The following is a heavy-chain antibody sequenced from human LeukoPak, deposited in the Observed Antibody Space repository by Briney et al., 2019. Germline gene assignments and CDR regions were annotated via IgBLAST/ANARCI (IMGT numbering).Heavy chain of an antibody. D-gene: IGHD3-16*02. Sequence: ASVKVSCKASGYTFTGYYMYWVRQAPGQGLEWMGWINPNSGGTNYAQKFQGRVTMTRDTSISTAYMELSRLRSDDTAVYYCARDSDYVWGSYRYFDYWGQGTLVTVSS. CDR2: INPNSGGT. J-gene: IGHJ4*02. CDR1: GYTFTGYY. CDR3: ARDSDYVWGSYRYFDY. V-gene: IGHV1-2*02.